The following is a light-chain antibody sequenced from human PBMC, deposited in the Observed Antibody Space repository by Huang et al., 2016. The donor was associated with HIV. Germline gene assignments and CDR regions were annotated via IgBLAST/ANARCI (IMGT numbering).Light chain of an antibody. J-gene: IGKJ1*01. V-gene: IGKV1-39*01. CDR2: AAS. Sequence: DIQMTQSPSSLSASVGDRVTITCRASQRMTGYLNWYQQKPGKAPKLLIYAASNLQSVVPSRFSGSGSGTDFILTISSLQPEDFATYYCHQTYRPPWTFGQGTKVDIK. CDR3: HQTYRPPWT. CDR1: QRMTGY.